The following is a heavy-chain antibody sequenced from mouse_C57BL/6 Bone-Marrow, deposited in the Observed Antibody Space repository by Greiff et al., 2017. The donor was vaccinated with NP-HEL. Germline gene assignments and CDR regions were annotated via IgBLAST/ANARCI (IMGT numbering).Heavy chain of an antibody. D-gene: IGHD3-2*02. CDR3: ARDSSGYWFAY. V-gene: IGHV2-2*01. Sequence: QVQLQQSGPGLVQPSQRLSITCTVSGFSLTSYGVHWVRQSPGKGLEWLGVIWSGGSTDYNAAFISRLSISKDNSKSQVFFKMNSLQADDTAIYYCARDSSGYWFAYWGQGTLVTVSA. CDR1: GFSLTSYG. CDR2: IWSGGST. J-gene: IGHJ3*01.